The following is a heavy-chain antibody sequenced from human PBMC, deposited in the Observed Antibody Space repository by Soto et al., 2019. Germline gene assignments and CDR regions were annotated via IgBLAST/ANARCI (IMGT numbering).Heavy chain of an antibody. CDR3: ARPRYGSGWNTYYYYYGMDV. CDR2: IYYSGST. CDR1: GGSISSSSYY. V-gene: IGHV4-39*01. D-gene: IGHD6-19*01. Sequence: PSETLSLTCTVSGGSISSSSYYWGWIRQPPGKGLEWIGSIYYSGSTYYNPSLKSRVTISVDTSKNQFSLKLSSVTAADTAVYYCARPRYGSGWNTYYYYYGMDVWGQGTTVTVSS. J-gene: IGHJ6*02.